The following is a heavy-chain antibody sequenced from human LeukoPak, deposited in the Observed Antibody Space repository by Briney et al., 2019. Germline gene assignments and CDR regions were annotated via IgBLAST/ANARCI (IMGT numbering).Heavy chain of an antibody. D-gene: IGHD3-10*01. V-gene: IGHV4-39*01. Sequence: SQTLSLTCTVSGGSISSGGYYWSWIRQPPGKGLEWTASIYYSGTTYYNPSLMGRVTISVDTSKNQFSLNLYSVTAADTAVYFCARGLGLGEPRFDPWGQGTLVTVSS. J-gene: IGHJ5*02. CDR1: GGSISSGGYY. CDR3: ARGLGLGEPRFDP. CDR2: IYYSGTT.